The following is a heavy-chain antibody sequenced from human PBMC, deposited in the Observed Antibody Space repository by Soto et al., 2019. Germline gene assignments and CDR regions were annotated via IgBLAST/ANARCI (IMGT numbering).Heavy chain of an antibody. J-gene: IGHJ2*01. Sequence: QMQLVQSGAEVKPPGASVKVSCKASGYSFTGYYLHWVRQAPGQGLEWMGWINPNSGATNYVQKFQGWLTMARDTSISTAYMELRRLRSDDTAVYFCARGVAVPTAVFWYFDLWGRGTLVTVSS. CDR1: GYSFTGYY. D-gene: IGHD2-2*01. CDR2: INPNSGAT. V-gene: IGHV1-2*04. CDR3: ARGVAVPTAVFWYFDL.